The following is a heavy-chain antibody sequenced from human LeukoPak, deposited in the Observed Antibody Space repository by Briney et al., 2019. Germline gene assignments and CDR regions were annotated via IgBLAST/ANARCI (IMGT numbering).Heavy chain of an antibody. V-gene: IGHV5-51*01. Sequence: GESLKISCKTSGYSFTTYWIGWVRRMPGTGLEWVGAIYPDDSDTRYSPSFQGQVVISADRSIRIAYLQWNTLKTSDTAMYYCVRQRGASGTINHFDPWGQGTLVTVSS. CDR1: GYSFTTYW. CDR2: IYPDDSDT. J-gene: IGHJ5*02. D-gene: IGHD3-10*01. CDR3: VRQRGASGTINHFDP.